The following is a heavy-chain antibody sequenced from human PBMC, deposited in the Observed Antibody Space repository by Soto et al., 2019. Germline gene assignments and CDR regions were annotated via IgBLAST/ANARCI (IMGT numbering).Heavy chain of an antibody. V-gene: IGHV3-23*01. Sequence: EVQLLDSGGGWVQPGGSLRLSCVASGFVFSDYAMSWVRQAPGKGLEWVSAISAGGSDTYYADSVKGRSTVSRVNSKNTLYLQMNTLRAEDTAIYYCASVPIWCGSSSCYTEGFDSWGQGTLVTVSS. CDR2: ISAGGSDT. D-gene: IGHD2-2*01. J-gene: IGHJ4*02. CDR3: ASVPIWCGSSSCYTEGFDS. CDR1: GFVFSDYA.